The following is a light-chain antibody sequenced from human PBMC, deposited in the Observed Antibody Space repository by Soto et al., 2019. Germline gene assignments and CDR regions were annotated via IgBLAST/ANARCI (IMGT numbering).Light chain of an antibody. Sequence: QSVLTQPPSVSGAPGQRVTISCTGSSSNIGAGYDVHWYQHLPGTAPKLLIYGNNNRPSGVPVRFSGSKSGTSASLAITGLQAEDEADYYCQSYDSSLSGPYVVFGGGTKLTVL. CDR1: SSNIGAGYD. J-gene: IGLJ2*01. V-gene: IGLV1-40*01. CDR2: GNN. CDR3: QSYDSSLSGPYVV.